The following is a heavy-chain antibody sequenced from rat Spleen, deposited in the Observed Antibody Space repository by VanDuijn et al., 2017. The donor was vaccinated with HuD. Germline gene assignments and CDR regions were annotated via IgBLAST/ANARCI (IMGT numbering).Heavy chain of an antibody. Sequence: QVQLKESGPGLVQPSQTLSLTCTVSGFSLTSNSVSWVRQPPGKGLEWMGAIWSGGSTDYNSALKSRLSISRDTSKSQVFLKMNSLQTEDTAIYFCTRDPGGTTFFDYWGQGVMVTVSS. J-gene: IGHJ2*01. D-gene: IGHD1-5*01. V-gene: IGHV2-15*01. CDR2: IWSGGST. CDR1: GFSLTSNS. CDR3: TRDPGGTTFFDY.